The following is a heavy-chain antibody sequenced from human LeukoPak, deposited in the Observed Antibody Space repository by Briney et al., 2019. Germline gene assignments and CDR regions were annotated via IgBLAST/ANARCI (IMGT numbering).Heavy chain of an antibody. CDR2: MNPNSGNT. CDR1: GYTFTSYD. D-gene: IGHD3-10*01. Sequence: ASVKVSCKASGYTFTSYDINWVRQATGQGLEWMGWMNPNSGNTGYAQKFQGRVTMTRNTSISTAYMELSSLRSEDTAVYYCARGRITMVRGVRHFDNWGQGTLVTVSS. CDR3: ARGRITMVRGVRHFDN. V-gene: IGHV1-8*01. J-gene: IGHJ4*02.